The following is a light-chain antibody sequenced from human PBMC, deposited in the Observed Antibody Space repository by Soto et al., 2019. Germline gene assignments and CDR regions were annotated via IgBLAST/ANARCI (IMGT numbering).Light chain of an antibody. J-gene: IGLJ3*02. CDR2: EVT. Sequence: QSALTQPASVSGSPGQSITISCTGTSSDVGNYNLVSWYQQHPGKAPKLIIYEVTKRPSGVSNSFSGSKSGNTASLTISGLQTEDEADYYCCSDARGSSWVFGGGTKLTVL. V-gene: IGLV2-23*02. CDR1: SSDVGNYNL. CDR3: CSDARGSSWV.